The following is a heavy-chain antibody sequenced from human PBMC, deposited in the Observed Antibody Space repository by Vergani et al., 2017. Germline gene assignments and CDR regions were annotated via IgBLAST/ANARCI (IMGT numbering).Heavy chain of an antibody. Sequence: QVQLQESGPGLVKPSETLSLTCAVSGYSISSGYYWGWIRQPPGKGLEWIGSIYHSGSTYYNPSLKSRVTISVDTSKNQFSLKLSSVTAADTAVYYCARAPVVAAIPNWFDPWGQGTLVTVSS. CDR2: IYHSGST. J-gene: IGHJ5*02. CDR3: ARAPVVAAIPNWFDP. CDR1: GYSISSGYY. V-gene: IGHV4-38-2*01. D-gene: IGHD2-15*01.